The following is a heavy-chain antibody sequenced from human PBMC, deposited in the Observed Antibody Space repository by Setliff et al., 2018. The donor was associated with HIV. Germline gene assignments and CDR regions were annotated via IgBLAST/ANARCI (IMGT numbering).Heavy chain of an antibody. V-gene: IGHV3-23*01. CDR3: TRDKGYAFDI. J-gene: IGHJ3*02. CDR2: ISGSAGTT. Sequence: GGSLRLSCAASGFTFSNYAMSWVRQAPGKGLEWVSGISGSAGTTYYADSVKGRFTISRDNSKNTLYLQMNSLKTEDTAVYYCTRDKGYAFDIWGQGTMVTVSS. CDR1: GFTFSNYA. D-gene: IGHD5-18*01.